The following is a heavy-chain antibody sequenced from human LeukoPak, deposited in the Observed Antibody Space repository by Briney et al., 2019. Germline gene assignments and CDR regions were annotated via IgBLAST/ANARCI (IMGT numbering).Heavy chain of an antibody. CDR1: GYTFTSYG. D-gene: IGHD3-9*01. CDR3: ARDYDYDILTGYYIHFDY. V-gene: IGHV1-18*01. J-gene: IGHJ4*02. CDR2: ISAYNGNT. Sequence: ASVKVSCKASGYTFTSYGISWVRQAPGQGLEWMGWISAYNGNTNYAQKLQGRVTMTTDTSTSTAYMELRSLRSDDTAVYYCARDYDYDILTGYYIHFDYWGQGTLVTVSS.